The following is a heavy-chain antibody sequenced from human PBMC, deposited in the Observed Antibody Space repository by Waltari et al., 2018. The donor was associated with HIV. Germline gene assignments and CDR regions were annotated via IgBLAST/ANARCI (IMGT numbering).Heavy chain of an antibody. V-gene: IGHV3-30*18. D-gene: IGHD3-10*01. CDR1: GFTFKEYA. CDR2: ISSEGSNQ. J-gene: IGHJ5*01. Sequence: QVQLVASGGGVVQPGTSLRLSCAASGFTFKEYAMPWVRQAPGKGLEWVTVISSEGSNQYYADSVKGRFTISRDNSKNTLSLQMNSLKTEDTAVYYCAKDAYGGHPKNWFDSWGQGTLVTVSS. CDR3: AKDAYGGHPKNWFDS.